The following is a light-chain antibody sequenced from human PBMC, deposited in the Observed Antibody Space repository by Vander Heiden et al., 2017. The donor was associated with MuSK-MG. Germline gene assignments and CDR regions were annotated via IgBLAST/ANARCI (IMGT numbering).Light chain of an antibody. J-gene: IGKJ4*01. CDR2: AAS. V-gene: IGKV1-39*01. Sequence: DIQMTQSPSSLSASVGDRVTITCRASQSISSYLNWYQQKPGKAPKLLIYAASSLQSGVPSRFSGSGSGTDFTLTISSLQPEDFATYYCQQSSSTLFGGGTKVEIK. CDR3: QQSSSTL. CDR1: QSISSY.